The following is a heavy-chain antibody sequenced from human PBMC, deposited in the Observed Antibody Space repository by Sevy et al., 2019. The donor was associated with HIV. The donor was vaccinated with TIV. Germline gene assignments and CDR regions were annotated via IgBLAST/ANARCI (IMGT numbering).Heavy chain of an antibody. CDR3: ARDRWTPGGWFDP. CDR1: GYSISSGYY. V-gene: IGHV4-38-2*02. D-gene: IGHD2-15*01. Sequence: SESLSLTCAVSGYSISSGYYWGWIRQPPGKGLEWIGSIYHSGSTYYYPSLKSRVTISVDTSKNQFSLKLSSVTAADTAVYYCARDRWTPGGWFDPWGHGTLVTVSS. CDR2: IYHSGST. J-gene: IGHJ5*02.